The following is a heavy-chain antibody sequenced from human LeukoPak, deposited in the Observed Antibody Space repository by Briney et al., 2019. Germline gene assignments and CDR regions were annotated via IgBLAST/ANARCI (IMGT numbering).Heavy chain of an antibody. J-gene: IGHJ4*02. CDR1: GFTFSSYA. CDR3: AKDYLLRGATAYYFDY. V-gene: IGHV3-23*01. D-gene: IGHD1-26*01. CDR2: ISGSGGST. Sequence: GGSLRLSCAASGFTFSSYAMSWVRQAPGKGLEWVPAISGSGGSTYYADSVKGRFTISRDNSKNTLYLQMNSLRAEDTAVYYCAKDYLLRGATAYYFDYWGQGTLVTVSS.